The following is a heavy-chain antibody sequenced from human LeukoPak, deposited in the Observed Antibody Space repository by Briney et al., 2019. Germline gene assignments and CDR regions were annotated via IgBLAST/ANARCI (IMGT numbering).Heavy chain of an antibody. CDR3: ARGTFGVVVSFDY. CDR1: GFTFSNYN. V-gene: IGHV3-48*01. CDR2: ISSDGDVT. Sequence: PGGSLILSCAASGFTFSNYNMNWVRQARGRGLEWVSYISSDGDVTYYADSVKGRFTISRDRAKKSLHLQMNSLRTEDTAVYYCARGTFGVVVSFDYWGQGSLVTVSS. J-gene: IGHJ4*02. D-gene: IGHD3-3*02.